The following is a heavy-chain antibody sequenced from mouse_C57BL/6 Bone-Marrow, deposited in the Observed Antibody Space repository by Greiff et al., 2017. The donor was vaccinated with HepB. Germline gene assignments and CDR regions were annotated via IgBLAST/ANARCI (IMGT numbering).Heavy chain of an antibody. Sequence: QVHVKQSGAELVKPGASVKLSCKASGYTFTEYTIHWVKQRPGQGLEWIGWFYPGSGSIKYNEKFKDKATLTADKSSSTFYMELSRLTSEDSAVYVCARREGGAYCGGIYAMDYWGQGTSVTVSS. CDR1: GYTFTEYT. CDR3: ARREGGAYCGGIYAMDY. CDR2: FYPGSGSI. D-gene: IGHD1-1*01. J-gene: IGHJ4*01. V-gene: IGHV1-62-2*01.